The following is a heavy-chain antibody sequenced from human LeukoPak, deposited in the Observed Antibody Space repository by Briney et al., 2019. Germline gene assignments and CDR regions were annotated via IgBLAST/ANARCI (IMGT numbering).Heavy chain of an antibody. CDR1: GGPFSGYY. CDR3: ARGRLYSSSWSTGKYYYYCYGMDV. Sequence: KPSETLSLTCAVYGGPFSGYYWSWIRQPPGKGLEWIGEINHSGSTNYNPSLKSRVTISVDTSKNQFSLKLSSVTAADTAVYYCARGRLYSSSWSTGKYYYYCYGMDVWGQGTTVTVSS. CDR2: INHSGST. D-gene: IGHD6-13*01. V-gene: IGHV4-34*01. J-gene: IGHJ6*02.